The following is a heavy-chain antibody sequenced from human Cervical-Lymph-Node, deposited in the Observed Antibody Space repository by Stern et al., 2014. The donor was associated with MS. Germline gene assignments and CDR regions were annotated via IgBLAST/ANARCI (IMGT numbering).Heavy chain of an antibody. D-gene: IGHD6-6*01. V-gene: IGHV4-59*08. CDR3: ARGYTTSSGRPDY. CDR1: GGSTSSYY. Sequence: VHLVESGPGLVKPSETLSLTCTVSGGSTSSYYWSCIRLPPGKGLECIGYISFSGGTKHNPFLKSRVTISLDTSMNHFHLNLSSVSAADTAVYYCARGYTTSSGRPDYWGQGTLVTVSS. CDR2: ISFSGGT. J-gene: IGHJ4*02.